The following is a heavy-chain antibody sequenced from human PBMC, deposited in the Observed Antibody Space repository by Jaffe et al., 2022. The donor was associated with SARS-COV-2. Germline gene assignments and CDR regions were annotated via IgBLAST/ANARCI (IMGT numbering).Heavy chain of an antibody. CDR1: GGSIRYNY. Sequence: QVQLQESGPGLVKPSETLSLTCSVSGGSIRYNYWSWIRQAPGKGLEWIGYIYYSGSTRYNPSLESRVTISVDTSKNQLSLQLSSVTAADTAIYYCARERDGPGGAKFDYWGQGTLATVSS. CDR2: IYYSGST. D-gene: IGHD1-26*01. V-gene: IGHV4-59*01. CDR3: ARERDGPGGAKFDY. J-gene: IGHJ4*02.